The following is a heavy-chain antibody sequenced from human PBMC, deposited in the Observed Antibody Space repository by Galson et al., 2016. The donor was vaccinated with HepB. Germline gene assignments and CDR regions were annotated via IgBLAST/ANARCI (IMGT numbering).Heavy chain of an antibody. CDR1: GFTFSNYA. CDR2: ISDSGGST. D-gene: IGHD1/OR15-1a*01. J-gene: IGHJ4*02. V-gene: IGHV3-23*01. Sequence: SLRLSCAASGFTFSNYAVSWVRQAPGKGLEWVSGISDSGGSTYFADSVMGRFTISRDNSKNTLYLQMNSLRVDDTAVYYCAKGTTLQVHFGYFDHWGQGTLVTVSS. CDR3: AKGTTLQVHFGYFDH.